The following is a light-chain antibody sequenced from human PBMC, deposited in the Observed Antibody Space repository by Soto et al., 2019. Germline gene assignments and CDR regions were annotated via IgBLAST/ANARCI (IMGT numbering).Light chain of an antibody. Sequence: EIVLTQSPGTLSWSPGERATLSCGASPTVSRSYLAWYQQRPGQAPRLLISGTSRRATCIPDRVSGGGSGTDFTLTLRSLQTEDFATYHCQQTYTSPQTFGQGTKVGI. V-gene: IGKV3-20*01. CDR2: GTS. CDR1: PTVSRSY. CDR3: QQTYTSPQT. J-gene: IGKJ1*01.